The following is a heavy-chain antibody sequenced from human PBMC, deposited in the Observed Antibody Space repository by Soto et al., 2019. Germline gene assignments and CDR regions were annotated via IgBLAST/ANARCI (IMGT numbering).Heavy chain of an antibody. D-gene: IGHD3-16*01. CDR3: ARMETFGSLNWFDP. V-gene: IGHV1-8*01. J-gene: IGHJ5*02. CDR2: MNPGSGDT. CDR1: GYSFTNND. Sequence: ASVKVSCKASGYSFTNNDVSWVRQATGQGLEWMGWMNPGSGDTGYAQKFQGRVTMTRDISIATAYMELSSLRSDDTAIYYCARMETFGSLNWFDPWGQGTRGTVS.